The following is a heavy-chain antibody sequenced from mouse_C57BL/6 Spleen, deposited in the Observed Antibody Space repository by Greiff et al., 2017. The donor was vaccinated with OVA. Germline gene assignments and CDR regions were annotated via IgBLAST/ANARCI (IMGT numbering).Heavy chain of an antibody. CDR2: IYPGSGNT. Sequence: QVQLQQSGAELVRPGASVKLSCKASGYTFTDYYINWVKQRPGQGLEWIARIYPGSGNTYYNEKFKGKATLTAEKSSSTAYRQLSSLTSEDSAVYFCARRFPRHYYAMDYWGQGTSVTVSS. CDR1: GYTFTDYY. J-gene: IGHJ4*01. V-gene: IGHV1-76*01. CDR3: ARRFPRHYYAMDY.